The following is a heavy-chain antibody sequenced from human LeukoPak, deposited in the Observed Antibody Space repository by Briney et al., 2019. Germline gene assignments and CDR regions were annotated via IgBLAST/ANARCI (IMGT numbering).Heavy chain of an antibody. Sequence: ASVKVSCKASGYTFTDYYMHWVRQAPGQGFEWMGWINPNDGDTNYAQKFQGRVTMTRDTSISTAHMEVSRLRSDDTAVYYCARTNFLYCSSTTCLFDYWGQGTLVTVSS. J-gene: IGHJ4*02. V-gene: IGHV1-2*02. D-gene: IGHD2-2*01. CDR1: GYTFTDYY. CDR3: ARTNFLYCSSTTCLFDY. CDR2: INPNDGDT.